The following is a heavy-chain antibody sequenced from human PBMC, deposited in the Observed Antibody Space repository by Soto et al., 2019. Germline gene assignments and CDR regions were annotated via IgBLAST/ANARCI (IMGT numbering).Heavy chain of an antibody. CDR3: SGGGHCTDGVCSALDY. CDR2: IYYGGSA. V-gene: IGHV4-59*08. J-gene: IGHJ4*02. D-gene: IGHD2-8*01. CDR1: GGSISTYY. Sequence: QVQLQQSGPGLVKPSATLSLTCTVSGGSISTYYWSWIRQPPGKGLEWIGYIYYGGSANYNPSLESRVTISLYRPKKQFSLRLNSVTASDTAVYYCSGGGHCTDGVCSALDYWGQGTLVTVSS.